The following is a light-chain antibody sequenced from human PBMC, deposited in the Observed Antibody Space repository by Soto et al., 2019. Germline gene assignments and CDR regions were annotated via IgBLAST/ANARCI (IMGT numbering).Light chain of an antibody. V-gene: IGKV1-5*03. J-gene: IGKJ2*01. CDR1: QSFNTW. CDR2: KTS. CDR3: HQTYTTPLYT. Sequence: DVQMTQSPSSLSPSVGDRVTITCRASQSFNTWLAWYQQKPGKAPKLLIYKTSILESGVPSRFSGSGSGTHFTLTISNLLPDDCATYFCHQTYTTPLYTFGQGTHLDI.